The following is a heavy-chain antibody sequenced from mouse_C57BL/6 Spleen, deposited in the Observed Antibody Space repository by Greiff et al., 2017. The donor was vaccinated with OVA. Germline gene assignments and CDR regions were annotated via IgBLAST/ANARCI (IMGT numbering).Heavy chain of an antibody. CDR3: ARGDYYGSSYAMDY. V-gene: IGHV1-55*01. CDR1: GYTFTRYW. D-gene: IGHD1-1*01. CDR2: IYPGRCST. J-gene: IGHJ4*01. Sequence: QVQLKEPGAELVKPGASVTMSCKASGYTFTRYWITWVKPRPGQGLEWIGDIYPGRCSTNYNEKFKSKATLTVDTSSSTAYMQLSSLTSEDSAVYYCARGDYYGSSYAMDYWGQGTSVTVSS.